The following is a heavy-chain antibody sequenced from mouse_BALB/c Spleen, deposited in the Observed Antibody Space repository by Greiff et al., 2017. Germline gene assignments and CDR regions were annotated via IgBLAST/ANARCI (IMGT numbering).Heavy chain of an antibody. CDR3: ANWDPAWFAY. V-gene: IGHV1-87*01. CDR1: GYTFTSYW. J-gene: IGHJ3*01. CDR2: IYPGDGDT. Sequence: QVQLKQSGAELARPGASVKLSCKASGYTFTSYWMQWVKQRPGQGLEWIGAIYPGDGDTRYTQKFKGKATLTADKSSSTAYMQLSSLASEDSAVYYCANWDPAWFAYWGQGTLVTVSA. D-gene: IGHD4-1*01.